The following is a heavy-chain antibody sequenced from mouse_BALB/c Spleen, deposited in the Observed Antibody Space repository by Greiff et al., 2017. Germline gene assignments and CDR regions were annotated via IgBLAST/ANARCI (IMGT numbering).Heavy chain of an antibody. V-gene: IGHV5-6*01. CDR3: ASSATVKGFAY. D-gene: IGHD1-1*01. J-gene: IGHJ3*01. Sequence: EVNVVESGGDLVKPGGSLKLSCAASGFTFSSYGMSWVRQTPDKRLEWVATISSGGSYTYYPDSVKGRFTISRDNAKNTLYLQMSSLKSEDTAMYYCASSATVKGFAYWGQGTLVTVSA. CDR1: GFTFSSYG. CDR2: ISSGGSYT.